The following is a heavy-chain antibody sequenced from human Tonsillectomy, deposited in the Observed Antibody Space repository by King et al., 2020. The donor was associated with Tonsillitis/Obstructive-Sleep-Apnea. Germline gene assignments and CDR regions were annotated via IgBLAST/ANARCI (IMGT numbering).Heavy chain of an antibody. V-gene: IGHV1-2*06. Sequence: QLVQSGAEVKKPGASVKVSCKASGYTFTAYSMHWLRQAPGQGLEWMGRINPNTGATNSAQKFQGRVTMTRDKSISTAYMELGSLRSDDTAVYYCVKDHFHCNSTACHPHYMDVWGKGTPVTVSS. D-gene: IGHD2/OR15-2a*01. CDR3: VKDHFHCNSTACHPHYMDV. J-gene: IGHJ6*03. CDR1: GYTFTAYS. CDR2: INPNTGAT.